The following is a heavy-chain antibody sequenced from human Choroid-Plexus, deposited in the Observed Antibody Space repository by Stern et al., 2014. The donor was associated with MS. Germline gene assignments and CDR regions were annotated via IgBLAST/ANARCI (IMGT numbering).Heavy chain of an antibody. CDR3: AKDRQYLTYFFDH. CDR2: VSYDGSNK. J-gene: IGHJ5*02. CDR1: GFTLGSCA. D-gene: IGHD2/OR15-2a*01. V-gene: IGHV3-30*18. Sequence: QVKLVESGGGVVQPGRPLRLSCVASGFTLGSCAMHWVRQAPGKGLEWVAGVSYDGSNKYYADSVKGPFTISRDNSQNTLYMQMSSLRPEDTAVYYCAKDRQYLTYFFDHWGQGSLVTVSS.